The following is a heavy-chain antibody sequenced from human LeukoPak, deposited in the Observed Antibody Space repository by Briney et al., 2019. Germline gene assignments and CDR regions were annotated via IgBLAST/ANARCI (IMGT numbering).Heavy chain of an antibody. J-gene: IGHJ5*02. V-gene: IGHV4-59*11. CDR3: ARGEDYKSSRFYP. CDR2: IYYSGTI. D-gene: IGHD4-11*01. CDR1: GGSITGHY. Sequence: SETLSLTCTVSGGSITGHYWNWIRQPPGKGLEWIGYIYYSGTIKYNPSLKSRVTISVDTSKNQFSLKLSSVTAADTAVYYCARGEDYKSSRFYPWGQGTLVTVSS.